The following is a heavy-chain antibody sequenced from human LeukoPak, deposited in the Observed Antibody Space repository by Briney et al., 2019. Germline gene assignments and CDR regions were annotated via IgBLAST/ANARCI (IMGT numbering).Heavy chain of an antibody. Sequence: GRSLRLSCAASGFTFSSYAMSWVRQAPGKGLEWVSAISGSGGSTYYADSVKGRFTISRDNSKNTLYLQMNSLRAEDTAVYYCAKDPGIAVAPHGYYWGQGTLVTVSS. J-gene: IGHJ4*02. CDR1: GFTFSSYA. V-gene: IGHV3-23*01. D-gene: IGHD6-19*01. CDR2: ISGSGGST. CDR3: AKDPGIAVAPHGYY.